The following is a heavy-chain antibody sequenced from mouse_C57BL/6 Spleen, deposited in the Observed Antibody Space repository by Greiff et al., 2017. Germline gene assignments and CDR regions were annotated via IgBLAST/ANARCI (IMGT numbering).Heavy chain of an antibody. J-gene: IGHJ2*01. Sequence: VQLQQSGAELVRPGASVKLSCTASGFNIKDYYMPWVKQRPEQGLEWIGRIDPEDGDTEYAPKFKGKATMTADTSSNTAYLHLSRLTSEDAAVFSCTSPLVRRYPFDDWGQGTTVTVSS. CDR3: TSPLVRRYPFDD. V-gene: IGHV14-1*01. D-gene: IGHD2-10*02. CDR2: IDPEDGDT. CDR1: GFNIKDYY.